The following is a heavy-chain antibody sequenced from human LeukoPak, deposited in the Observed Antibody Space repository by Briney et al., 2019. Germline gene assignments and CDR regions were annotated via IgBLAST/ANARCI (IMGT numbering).Heavy chain of an antibody. CDR1: GGSFSGHY. CDR2: INHRGST. J-gene: IGHJ6*02. D-gene: IGHD4-11*01. CDR3: ARDRYSNSFYYYYAMDV. Sequence: SETLSLTCAVFGGSFSGHYWSWIRQPPGKGLEWIGEINHRGSTTYNPSLKSRVTISVDMSKSQFSLKLSSVTAADTAVYYCARDRYSNSFYYYYAMDVWGQGTTVTVSS. V-gene: IGHV4-34*01.